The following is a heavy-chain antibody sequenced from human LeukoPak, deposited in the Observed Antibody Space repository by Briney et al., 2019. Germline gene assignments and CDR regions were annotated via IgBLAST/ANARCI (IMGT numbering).Heavy chain of an antibody. CDR2: ISGSGGSI. D-gene: IGHD3-22*01. CDR1: GFTFSSYA. CDR3: AKDRPNYHESNGDYYRRNGDY. Sequence: GGSLRLSCAASGFTFSSYAMSWVRQAPGKGLEWVSAISGSGGSIYYTDPVKGRFTISRDNSKNTLYLQMNSLRAEDTAVYYCAKDRPNYHESNGDYYRRNGDYWGQGTLVTVSS. J-gene: IGHJ4*02. V-gene: IGHV3-23*01.